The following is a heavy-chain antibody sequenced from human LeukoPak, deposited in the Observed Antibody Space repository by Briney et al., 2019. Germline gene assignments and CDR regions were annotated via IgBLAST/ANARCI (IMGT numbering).Heavy chain of an antibody. V-gene: IGHV4-61*09. CDR3: ARCMSELDYGDYAYYYHMDV. J-gene: IGHJ6*04. CDR1: GDSLTSGSRY. Sequence: PSQTLSLTCTVSGDSLTSGSRYWSWIRQPAGKGLDWFGHFYSSTRTTYNPSLESRVTISGDTAKNQFSLKLDSVTAADTAVYFCARCMSELDYGDYAYYYHMDVWGKGTTVTVSS. D-gene: IGHD4-17*01. CDR2: FYSSTRT.